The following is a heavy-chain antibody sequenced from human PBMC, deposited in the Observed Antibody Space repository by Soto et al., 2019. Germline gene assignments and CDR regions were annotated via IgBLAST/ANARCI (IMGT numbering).Heavy chain of an antibody. D-gene: IGHD2-15*01. J-gene: IGHJ4*02. CDR3: AKPRAAVGHFDY. V-gene: IGHV3-23*01. CDR1: GFTFSSYA. Sequence: AGGSLRLSCAASGFTFSSYAMGWVRQGPGKGLEWVAVVCFGGNTHYADSVRGRFTISRDKSKNTLSLQLNTLTAEDTAVYFCAKPRAAVGHFDYWGQGALVTVSS. CDR2: VCFGGNT.